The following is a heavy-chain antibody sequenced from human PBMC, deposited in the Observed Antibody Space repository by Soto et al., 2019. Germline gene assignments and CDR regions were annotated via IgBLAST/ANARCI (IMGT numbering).Heavy chain of an antibody. J-gene: IGHJ3*02. Sequence: SEPLSLTCAVSGGSISSGGYSWSWIRQPPGKGLEWIGYIYHSGSTYYNPSLKSRVTISVDRSKNQFSLKLSSVTAADTAVYYCARGGGDDAFDIWGQGTMVTVSS. V-gene: IGHV4-30-2*01. D-gene: IGHD2-21*01. CDR1: GGSISSGGYS. CDR3: ARGGGDDAFDI. CDR2: IYHSGST.